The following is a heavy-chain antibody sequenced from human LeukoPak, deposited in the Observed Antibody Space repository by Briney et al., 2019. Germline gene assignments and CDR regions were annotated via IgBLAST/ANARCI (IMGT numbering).Heavy chain of an antibody. CDR3: ARGQPYCSSTSCSTYYYGMDV. V-gene: IGHV1-69*04. CDR1: GGTFSSYA. D-gene: IGHD2-2*02. CDR2: IIPILGIA. J-gene: IGHJ6*02. Sequence: GSSVKVSCKASGGTFSSYAISWVRQAPGQGLEWMGRIIPILGIANYAQKFQGRVTITADKSTSTAYMELSSLRSEDTAVHYCARGQPYCSSTSCSTYYYGMDVWGQGTTVTVSS.